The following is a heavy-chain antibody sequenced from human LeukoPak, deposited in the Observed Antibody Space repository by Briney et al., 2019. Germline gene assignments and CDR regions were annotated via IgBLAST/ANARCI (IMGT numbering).Heavy chain of an antibody. J-gene: IGHJ4*02. CDR2: ISYDGINE. D-gene: IGHD2-15*01. Sequence: PGRSLRLSCAASGFTFSSYAMHSVRQAPGKGLEWVAVISYDGINEYYADSVKGRFTISRDNSKNTLYLQMNSLRAEDTALYYCAKGRSSVVVASSDYWGQGTLVTVSS. CDR1: GFTFSSYA. CDR3: AKGRSSVVVASSDY. V-gene: IGHV3-30-3*01.